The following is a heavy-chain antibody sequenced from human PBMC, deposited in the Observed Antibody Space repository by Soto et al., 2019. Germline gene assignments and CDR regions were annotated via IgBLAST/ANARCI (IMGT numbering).Heavy chain of an antibody. CDR2: ISAYNGDT. CDR3: ASCGAYCPSTTCLFLSF. CDR1: GYTLTSYG. V-gene: IGHV1-18*01. D-gene: IGHD2-15*01. J-gene: IGHJ4*02. Sequence: AAVKVSCKASGYTLTSYGYAWVRQATGQGFEWMGCISAYNGDTNYAQKFQDRVTLTTDTSTTTAHMELRNLGSDDTAVYYCASCGAYCPSTTCLFLSFWCLGTLVTVSS.